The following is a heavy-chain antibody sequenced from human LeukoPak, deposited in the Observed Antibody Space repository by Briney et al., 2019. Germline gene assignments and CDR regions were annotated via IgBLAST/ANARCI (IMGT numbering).Heavy chain of an antibody. V-gene: IGHV1-3*01. Sequence: ASVKVSCKGSGYTFSSYAMHWVRQAPGQRLEWMGWINAGNGDTKYSQKFQGRVTITRDTSATTAYMELSSLGSEDMAVYYCARGTGCTGGSCSYYGMDVWGQGTTVTVSS. J-gene: IGHJ6*02. CDR3: ARGTGCTGGSCSYYGMDV. CDR1: GYTFSSYA. CDR2: INAGNGDT. D-gene: IGHD2-15*01.